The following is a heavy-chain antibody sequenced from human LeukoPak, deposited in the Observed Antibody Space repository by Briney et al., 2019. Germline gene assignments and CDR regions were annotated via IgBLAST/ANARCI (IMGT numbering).Heavy chain of an antibody. CDR1: GGSISGYY. J-gene: IGHJ4*02. D-gene: IGHD5-18*01. CDR2: INHSGST. CDR3: AGPYSSYFDY. V-gene: IGHV4-34*01. Sequence: PSETLSLTCTVSGGSISGYYWSWIRQPPGKGLEWIGEINHSGSTNYNPSLKSRVTISVDTSKNQFSLKLSSVTAADTAVYYCAGPYSSYFDYWGQGTLVTVSS.